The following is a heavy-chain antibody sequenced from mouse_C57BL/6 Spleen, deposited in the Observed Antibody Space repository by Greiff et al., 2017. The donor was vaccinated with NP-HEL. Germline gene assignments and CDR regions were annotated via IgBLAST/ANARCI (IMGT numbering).Heavy chain of an antibody. V-gene: IGHV5-17*01. Sequence: EVKLMESGGGLVKPGGSLKLSCAASGFTFSDYGMHWVRQAPEKGLEWVAYISSGSSTIYYADTVKGRFTISRDNAKNTLFLQMTSLRSEDTAMYYCARGHYGNLAWFAYWGQGTLVTVSA. J-gene: IGHJ3*01. D-gene: IGHD2-1*01. CDR1: GFTFSDYG. CDR3: ARGHYGNLAWFAY. CDR2: ISSGSSTI.